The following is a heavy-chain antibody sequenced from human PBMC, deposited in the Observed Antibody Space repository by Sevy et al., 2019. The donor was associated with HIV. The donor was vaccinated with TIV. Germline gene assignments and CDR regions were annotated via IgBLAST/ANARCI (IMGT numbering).Heavy chain of an antibody. CDR1: GFTFSNAW. CDR3: TTATWSQEDYYNS. CDR2: IKGKIYHGTI. J-gene: IGHJ5*02. D-gene: IGHD3-10*01. V-gene: IGHV3-15*01. Sequence: GGSLRLSCAASGFTFSNAWMSWVRQAPGKGLEWVGRIKGKIYHGTIDYAAPVKGRFSISRDDSKNTLYLQMNSLKTEDTAVYYCTTATWSQEDYYNSWGTGTLVTVSS.